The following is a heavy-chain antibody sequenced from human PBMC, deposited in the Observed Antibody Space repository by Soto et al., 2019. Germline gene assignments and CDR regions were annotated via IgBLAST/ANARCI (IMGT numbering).Heavy chain of an antibody. J-gene: IGHJ6*02. CDR2: VSGSGANT. CDR3: AKDFYDSSGYRNCYGMDV. CDR1: GFTFSSYA. Sequence: PGGSLRLSCAASGFTFSSYAMTWVRQAPGKGLEWVSAVSGSGANTYYADSVKGRFTISRDNSKNTLYLQMNSLRAEDTAVYYCAKDFYDSSGYRNCYGMDVWGQGTTVTVSS. D-gene: IGHD3-22*01. V-gene: IGHV3-23*01.